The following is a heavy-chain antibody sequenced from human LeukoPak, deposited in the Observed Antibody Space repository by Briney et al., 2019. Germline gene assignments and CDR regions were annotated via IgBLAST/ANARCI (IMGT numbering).Heavy chain of an antibody. CDR2: IHTSGST. J-gene: IGHJ4*02. CDR3: AREFSGTSIAARVFDS. CDR1: GGSITSYY. Sequence: PSVTLSLTCTVSGGSITSYYWTYIRQPAGKGLEWIGRIHTSGSTNYNPSLKSRVTMSVDTSKNQFSLNLSSVTAADTAMYYCAREFSGTSIAARVFDSWGQGTLITVSS. D-gene: IGHD6-6*01. V-gene: IGHV4-4*07.